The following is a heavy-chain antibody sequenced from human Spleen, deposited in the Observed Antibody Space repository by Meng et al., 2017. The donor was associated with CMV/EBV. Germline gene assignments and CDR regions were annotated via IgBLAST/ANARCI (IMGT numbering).Heavy chain of an antibody. J-gene: IGHJ5*01. CDR2: ISGSSSYM. CDR3: ARWFDY. V-gene: IGHV3-21*01. Sequence: GGSLRLSCAASGFTFRSYTMNWVRQPPGKGLEWVSSISGSSSYMYSAVSLEGRFTISRDNAKSTLYLQMNSLRAEDTAVYYCARWFDYWGQGTLVTVSS. CDR1: GFTFRSYT.